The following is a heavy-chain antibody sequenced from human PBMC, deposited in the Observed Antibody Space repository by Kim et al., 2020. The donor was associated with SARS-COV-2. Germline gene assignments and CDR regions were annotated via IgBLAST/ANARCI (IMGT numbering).Heavy chain of an antibody. CDR2: IYYSGST. D-gene: IGHD3-10*01. CDR3: ARDYAAVRGYDAFDI. V-gene: IGHV4-31*03. Sequence: SETLSLTCTVSGGSISSGGYYWSWIRQHPGKGLEWIGYIYYSGSTYYNPSLKSRVTISVDTSKNQFSLKLSSVTAADTAVYYCARDYAAVRGYDAFDIWGQGTMVIVSS. J-gene: IGHJ3*02. CDR1: GGSISSGGYY.